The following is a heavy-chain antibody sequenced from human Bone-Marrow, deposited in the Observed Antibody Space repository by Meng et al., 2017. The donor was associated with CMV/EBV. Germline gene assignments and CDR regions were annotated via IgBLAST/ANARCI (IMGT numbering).Heavy chain of an antibody. CDR2: ISAYNGNT. J-gene: IGHJ6*02. V-gene: IGHV1-18*01. CDR1: GYTFTSYG. D-gene: IGHD3-3*01. CDR3: ARDSYYDFFLFVFYYYGMDV. Sequence: ASVKVSCKASGYTFTSYGISWVRQAPGQGLEWMGWISAYNGNTNYAQKLQGRVTMTTDTSTSTAYMELRSLRSDDTAVYYCARDSYYDFFLFVFYYYGMDVWGQGTTVTVSS.